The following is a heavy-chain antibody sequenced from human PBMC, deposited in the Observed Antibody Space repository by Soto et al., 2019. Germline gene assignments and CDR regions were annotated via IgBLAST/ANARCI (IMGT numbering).Heavy chain of an antibody. V-gene: IGHV3-30-3*01. Sequence: QVQLVESGGGVVQPGRSLRLSCAASGFTFSSYAMHWVRQAPGKGLEWVAVISYDGSNKYYAESVKGRFTISRDNSKNTLYLQMNSLRAEDTAVYYCARVDTAMVTSYYYYGMDVW. CDR2: ISYDGSNK. D-gene: IGHD5-18*01. J-gene: IGHJ6*01. CDR1: GFTFSSYA. CDR3: ARVDTAMVTSYYYYGMDV.